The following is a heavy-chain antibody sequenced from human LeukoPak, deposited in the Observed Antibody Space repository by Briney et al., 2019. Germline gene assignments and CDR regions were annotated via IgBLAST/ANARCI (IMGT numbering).Heavy chain of an antibody. J-gene: IGHJ4*02. Sequence: PGGSLRLSCAASGFTFSSYAMSWVRQAPGKGLEWVSAISGSGGSTYYADSVKGRFTISRDNSKNTLYLQMNSLRAEDTAVYYCAKDTRFLVHPGPTPSNWGQGTLVTVSS. D-gene: IGHD3-3*01. V-gene: IGHV3-23*01. CDR3: AKDTRFLVHPGPTPSN. CDR1: GFTFSSYA. CDR2: ISGSGGST.